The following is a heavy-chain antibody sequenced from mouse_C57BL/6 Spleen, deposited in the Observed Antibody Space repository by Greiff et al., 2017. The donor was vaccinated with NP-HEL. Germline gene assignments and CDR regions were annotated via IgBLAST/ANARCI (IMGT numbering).Heavy chain of an antibody. J-gene: IGHJ1*03. D-gene: IGHD1-1*01. CDR3: ASPYYGSIYGYVDV. CDR2: IDPGSGST. CDR1: GYTFTSYW. V-gene: IGHV1-55*01. Sequence: VKLQQPGAELVKPGASVKMSCKASGYTFTSYWITWVKQRPGQGLEWIGDIDPGSGSTNYNEKFKSKATLTVDTSSNTAYMQLSSLTSEDSAVYYCASPYYGSIYGYVDVWGTGTTVTVSS.